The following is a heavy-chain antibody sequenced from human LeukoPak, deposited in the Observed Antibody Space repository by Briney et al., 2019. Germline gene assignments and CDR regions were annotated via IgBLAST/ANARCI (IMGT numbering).Heavy chain of an antibody. Sequence: PGGSLRLSCAASGFTFSSYEMNWVRQAPGKGLEWVSYISSSGTTIYYAASVKGRFAISRDNAKNSLYLQMNSLRAEDTAVYYCARETVRNYFDYWGQGTLVTVSS. CDR3: ARETVRNYFDY. CDR2: ISSSGTTI. V-gene: IGHV3-48*03. CDR1: GFTFSSYE. D-gene: IGHD4-17*01. J-gene: IGHJ4*02.